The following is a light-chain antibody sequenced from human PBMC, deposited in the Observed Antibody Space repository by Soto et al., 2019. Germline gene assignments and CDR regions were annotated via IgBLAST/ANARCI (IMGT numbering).Light chain of an antibody. Sequence: QLVLTQSPSSSASLGASVKLTCTLSSGHISYAIGWHQQQPEKGPRYLMKLNSDGSHSKGHGIPDRFSGSSSGAERYLTISSLKSEDEADYYCQNWGTGIQLFGGGTKLTVL. CDR2: LNSDGSH. J-gene: IGLJ3*02. CDR3: QNWGTGIQL. V-gene: IGLV4-69*01. CDR1: SGHISYA.